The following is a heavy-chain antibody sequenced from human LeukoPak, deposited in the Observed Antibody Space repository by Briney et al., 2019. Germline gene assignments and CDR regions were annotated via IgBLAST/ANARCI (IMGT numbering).Heavy chain of an antibody. V-gene: IGHV3-30*18. CDR2: ISYDGSNK. J-gene: IGHJ6*04. CDR1: GFTFSSYG. CDR3: AKTPLDYYYGMDV. Sequence: GESLRLSCAASGFTFSSYGMHWVRQAPGKGLEWVAVISYDGSNKYYADSAKGRFTISRDNSKNTLYLQMNSLRAEDTAVYYCAKTPLDYYYGMDVWGKGTTVTVSS.